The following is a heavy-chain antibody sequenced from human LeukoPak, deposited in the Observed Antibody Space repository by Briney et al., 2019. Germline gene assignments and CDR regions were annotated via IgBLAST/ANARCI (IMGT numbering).Heavy chain of an antibody. V-gene: IGHV3-30*02. CDR2: IRHDGTNT. CDR3: VKGDKYNTGWGFDY. Sequence: GGSLRLSCATSGFTFSSYAMHWVRQAPGTVLEWVAFIRHDGTNTYYADSVKGRFTISRDNSKNTLYLQMNSTRAEDTAVYYCVKGDKYNTGWGFDYWGQGTLVTVSS. D-gene: IGHD6-19*01. J-gene: IGHJ4*02. CDR1: GFTFSSYA.